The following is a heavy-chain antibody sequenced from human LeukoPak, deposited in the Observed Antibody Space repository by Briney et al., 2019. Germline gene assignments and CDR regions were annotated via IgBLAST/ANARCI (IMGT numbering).Heavy chain of an antibody. D-gene: IGHD2-2*02. J-gene: IGHJ6*03. Sequence: ASVKVSCKASGYTFTGYYMHWVRQAPGQGLEWMGWMNPNSGNTDYAQKFQGRVTMTRNTSKSTAYMELSSLRSEDTAVYYCARGVNCGSASCYMHYYYYMDVWGKGTTVTISS. CDR3: ARGVNCGSASCYMHYYYYMDV. CDR2: MNPNSGNT. V-gene: IGHV1-8*02. CDR1: GYTFTGYY.